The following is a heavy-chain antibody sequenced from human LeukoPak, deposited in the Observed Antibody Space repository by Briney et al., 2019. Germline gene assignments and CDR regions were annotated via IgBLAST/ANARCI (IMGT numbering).Heavy chain of an antibody. CDR3: ARGTEMATVGSWFDP. CDR2: ISDSTSYI. CDR1: GFTSSSYN. J-gene: IGHJ5*02. Sequence: GGSLRLSCAASGFTSSSYNMNWVRQAPGKGLEWVSSISDSTSYIYYADSLKGRFTISRDNAKNSLYLQMNSLRAEDTAVYYCARGTEMATVGSWFDPWGQGTLVTVSS. D-gene: IGHD5-24*01. V-gene: IGHV3-21*01.